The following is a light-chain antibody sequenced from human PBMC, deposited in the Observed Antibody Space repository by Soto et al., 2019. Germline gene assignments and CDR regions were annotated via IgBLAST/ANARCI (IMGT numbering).Light chain of an antibody. J-gene: IGLJ7*01. V-gene: IGLV1-51*02. CDR1: SSNIGNNF. CDR3: GTWDSSLSAAV. CDR2: EDN. Sequence: QSVLTQPPSLSAAPGEEVTISCSGTSSNIGNNFVSWYKQLPGTAPKLVIYEDNKRPSGIPDRFSGSKSGTSSTLGITGLQTGDEADYYCGTWDSSLSAAVFGGGTQLTVL.